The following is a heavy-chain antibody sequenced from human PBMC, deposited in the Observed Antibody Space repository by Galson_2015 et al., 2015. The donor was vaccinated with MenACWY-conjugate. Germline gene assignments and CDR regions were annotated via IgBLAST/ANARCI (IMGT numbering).Heavy chain of an antibody. CDR3: ASAYCRSSSTSTWTNHFQY. V-gene: IGHV3-30*01. D-gene: IGHD2-2*01. Sequence: SLRLSCAASGFTFSIYAMHWVRQAPGKGLEWVAVMSYDGTIQYYADSVKGRFTISRDNSKNTLSLQMNSLRAEDTAVYYCASAYCRSSSTSTWTNHFQYWGQGTLVTVSS. CDR1: GFTFSIYA. CDR2: MSYDGTIQ. J-gene: IGHJ1*01.